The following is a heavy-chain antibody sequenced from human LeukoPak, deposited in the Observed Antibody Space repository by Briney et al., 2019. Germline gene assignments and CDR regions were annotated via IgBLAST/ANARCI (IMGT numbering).Heavy chain of an antibody. D-gene: IGHD2-8*01. Sequence: PSGTLSLTCAVSGASISSSTNWWSWVRQPPGKGLEWIGEIYRSGGTNYNPSLKSRITISVDKSQNQFSLKVNSLTAADTAVYYCATNGYYCMDVWGRGTTVTVSS. CDR2: IYRSGGT. J-gene: IGHJ6*03. V-gene: IGHV4-4*02. CDR3: ATNGYYCMDV. CDR1: GASISSSTNW.